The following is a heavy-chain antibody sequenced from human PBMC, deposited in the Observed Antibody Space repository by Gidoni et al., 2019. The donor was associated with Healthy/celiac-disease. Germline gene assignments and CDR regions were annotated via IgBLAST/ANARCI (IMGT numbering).Heavy chain of an antibody. Sequence: QLQLQESGPGLVKPSETLSLTCTVSGGSISSSTYYWGWLRQPPGKGLEWIGSIYYSGSTYYNPSLKRRVTISVDTSKNQFSLKLSSVTAADTAVYYCARHGYSYGTKEYYYDSSGYCRPFGYWGQGTLVTVSS. D-gene: IGHD3-22*01. CDR1: GGSISSSTYY. CDR2: IYYSGST. CDR3: ARHGYSYGTKEYYYDSSGYCRPFGY. V-gene: IGHV4-39*01. J-gene: IGHJ4*02.